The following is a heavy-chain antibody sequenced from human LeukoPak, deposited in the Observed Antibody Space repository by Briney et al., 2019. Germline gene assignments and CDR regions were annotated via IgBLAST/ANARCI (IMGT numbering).Heavy chain of an antibody. V-gene: IGHV1-18*01. CDR3: ARGQYFDF. Sequence: ASVKVSCKASGYTFTSYSISWVRQAPGQGLEWMGWISAYNGNTDLAQKLQGRGTMTTDTSKSTAYMELRSVRSDDTAVYYCARGQYFDFWGQGALVTVSS. J-gene: IGHJ4*02. CDR2: ISAYNGNT. CDR1: GYTFTSYS.